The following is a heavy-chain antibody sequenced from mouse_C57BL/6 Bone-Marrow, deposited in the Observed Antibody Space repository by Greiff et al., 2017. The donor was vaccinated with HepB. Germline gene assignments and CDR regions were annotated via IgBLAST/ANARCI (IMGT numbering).Heavy chain of an antibody. J-gene: IGHJ1*03. CDR3: ARLGRSSYWYFDV. Sequence: QVQLQQPGAELVMPGASVKLSCKASGYTFTSYWMHWVKQRPGQGLEWIGEIDPSDSYTNYNQKFKGKSTLTVDKSSSTAYMQLSSLTSEDSAVYYCARLGRSSYWYFDVWGTGTTVTVSS. CDR1: GYTFTSYW. CDR2: IDPSDSYT. D-gene: IGHD1-1*01. V-gene: IGHV1-69*01.